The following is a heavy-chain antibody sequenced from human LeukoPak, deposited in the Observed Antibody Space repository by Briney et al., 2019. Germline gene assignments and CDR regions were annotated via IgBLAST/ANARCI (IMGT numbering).Heavy chain of an antibody. Sequence: ASVKVSCKASGYTFTSYDINWVRQATGQGLEWMGWMNPNSGGTNYAQKFQGRVTMTRDTSISTAYMELSRLRSDDTAVYYCAREKICSSTSCSEHFDYWGQGTLVTVSS. CDR1: GYTFTSYD. CDR2: MNPNSGGT. V-gene: IGHV1-2*02. CDR3: AREKICSSTSCSEHFDY. J-gene: IGHJ4*02. D-gene: IGHD2-2*01.